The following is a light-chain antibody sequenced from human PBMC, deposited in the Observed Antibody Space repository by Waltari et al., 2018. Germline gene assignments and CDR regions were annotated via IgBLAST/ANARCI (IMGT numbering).Light chain of an antibody. CDR1: QSVSNF. Sequence: EIVLTQSPAILSLSPGERATLSCRASQSVSNFLAWFQQKPGQAPRLLIYAASTRATGVPARFSGSGSGTDFTLTISSLEPDDLAVYYCQQRSGWPPSITFGQGTRLQIK. V-gene: IGKV3-11*01. J-gene: IGKJ5*01. CDR2: AAS. CDR3: QQRSGWPPSIT.